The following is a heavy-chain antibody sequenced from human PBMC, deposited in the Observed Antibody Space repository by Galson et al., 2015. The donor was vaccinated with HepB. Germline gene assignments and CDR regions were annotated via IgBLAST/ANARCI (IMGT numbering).Heavy chain of an antibody. Sequence: SETLSLTCTVSGGSINSNTYYWGWIRQPPERGLEWIGGISNSGNTYYSPSLKSRVAISIDSSKNHFSLNLTSVTAADTAFYFCARVMGIGVATITAFDNWGQGILVTVSS. CDR3: ARVMGIGVATITAFDN. CDR1: GGSINSNTYY. CDR2: ISNSGNT. D-gene: IGHD6-19*01. J-gene: IGHJ4*02. V-gene: IGHV4-39*02.